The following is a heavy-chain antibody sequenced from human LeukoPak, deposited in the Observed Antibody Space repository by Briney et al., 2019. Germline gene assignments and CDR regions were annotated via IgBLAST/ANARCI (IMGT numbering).Heavy chain of an antibody. D-gene: IGHD1-26*01. CDR2: ISGDGGST. Sequence: AGGSLRLSCAASGFTFDDYAMHWVRHAPGKGLEWVSLISGDGGSTYYADSVKGRFTISRDNSKDSLYLQTNSLRTEDTALYYCAKLGSNGNDYWGQGTLVTVSS. CDR1: GFTFDDYA. CDR3: AKLGSNGNDY. V-gene: IGHV3-43*02. J-gene: IGHJ4*02.